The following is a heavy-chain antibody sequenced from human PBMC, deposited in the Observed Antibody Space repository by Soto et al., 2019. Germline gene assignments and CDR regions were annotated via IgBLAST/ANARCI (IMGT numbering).Heavy chain of an antibody. V-gene: IGHV4-39*01. CDR1: GGSISSSSYY. CDR3: LGVVVPAAPDAFDI. CDR2: IYYSGST. Sequence: SETLSLTCTVSGGSISSSSYYWGWIRQPPGKGLEWIGSIYYSGSTYYNPSLKSRVTISVDTSKNQFSLKLSSVTAADTAVYYCLGVVVPAAPDAFDIWGQGTMVTVSS. J-gene: IGHJ3*02. D-gene: IGHD2-2*01.